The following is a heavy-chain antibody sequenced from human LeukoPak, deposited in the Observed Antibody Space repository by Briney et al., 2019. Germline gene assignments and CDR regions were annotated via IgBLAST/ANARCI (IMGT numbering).Heavy chain of an antibody. D-gene: IGHD3-22*01. Sequence: ESSETLSLTCTGSGGSISSYYWSWIRQPPGKGLEWIGNIYYSGSTNYNPSLKSRVTISVDTSKNQFSLKLSSVTAADTAVYYCTRGSIAYYYMDVWGKGTTVTISS. CDR3: TRGSIAYYYMDV. J-gene: IGHJ6*03. CDR1: GGSISSYY. V-gene: IGHV4-59*01. CDR2: IYYSGST.